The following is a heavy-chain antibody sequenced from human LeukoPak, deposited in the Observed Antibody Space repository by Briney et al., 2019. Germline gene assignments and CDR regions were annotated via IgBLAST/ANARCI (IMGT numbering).Heavy chain of an antibody. CDR3: ARNKLEWLGAFDI. CDR1: GFTVSSNY. CDR2: TYSGGST. D-gene: IGHD3-3*01. Sequence: GGSLRLSCAASGFTVSSNYMSWVRQAPGKGLEWVSVTYSGGSTYYADSVKGRFTISRDNSKNTLYLQMNSLRAEDTAVYYCARNKLEWLGAFDIWGQGTMVTVSS. V-gene: IGHV3-66*02. J-gene: IGHJ3*02.